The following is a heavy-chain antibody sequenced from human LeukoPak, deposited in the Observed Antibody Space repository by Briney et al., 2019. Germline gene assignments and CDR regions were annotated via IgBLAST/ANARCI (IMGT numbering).Heavy chain of an antibody. D-gene: IGHD2-8*01. J-gene: IGHJ6*03. CDR3: ANGNRCTSPNCLGYYYFYMDV. V-gene: IGHV3-23*01. CDR2: FSGSGGTT. Sequence: GGSLRLSCAASGFTFSNYAMNWVRQAPGRGLEWVASFSGSGGTTYHADSVKGRFTISRDNSKNTLYLQTNSLRLEDTAVYYCANGNRCTSPNCLGYYYFYMDVWGKGTTVTVSS. CDR1: GFTFSNYA.